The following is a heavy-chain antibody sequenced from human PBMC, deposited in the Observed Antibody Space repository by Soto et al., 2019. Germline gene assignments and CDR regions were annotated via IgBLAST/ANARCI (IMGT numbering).Heavy chain of an antibody. V-gene: IGHV3-33*01. CDR3: ARDKGSGSYPDVIDY. CDR1: GFTFSSYG. D-gene: IGHD1-26*01. CDR2: IWYDGSNK. J-gene: IGHJ4*02. Sequence: QVQLVESGGGVVQPGRSLRLSCAASGFTFSSYGMHWVRQAPGKGLEWVAVIWYDGSNKYYADSVKGRFTISRDNSKNTLYLQMNSLRAEDTAVYYCARDKGSGSYPDVIDYWGQGTLVTVSS.